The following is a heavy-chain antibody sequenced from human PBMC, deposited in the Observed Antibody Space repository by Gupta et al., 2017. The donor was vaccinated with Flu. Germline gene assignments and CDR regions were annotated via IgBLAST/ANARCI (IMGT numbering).Heavy chain of an antibody. CDR3: TNVWIWGGNTAFDI. D-gene: IGHD3-16*01. V-gene: IGHV3-20*01. J-gene: IGHJ3*02. Sequence: WVGQQPGRGVLGWVSVINWDGDKKDSAASVRRRITITNNNENNPLYLKMNSMRVETTALYHGTNVWIWGGNTAFDIWGQGTLVTVSS. CDR2: INWDGDKK.